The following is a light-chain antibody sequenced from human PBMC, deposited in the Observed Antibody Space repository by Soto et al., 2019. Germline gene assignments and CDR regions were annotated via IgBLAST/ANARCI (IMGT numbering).Light chain of an antibody. J-gene: IGLJ2*01. V-gene: IGLV3-27*01. CDR1: ILSKKY. Sequence: SYELTQPSSVSVSPGQTARITCSGDILSKKYSRWFQQKPGQAPVLLISKDTERPSGIPERFSGSTSGTTVTLTIRGAQVDDEADYYCSSTSDNTLLFGGGTKGTVL. CDR3: SSTSDNTLL. CDR2: KDT.